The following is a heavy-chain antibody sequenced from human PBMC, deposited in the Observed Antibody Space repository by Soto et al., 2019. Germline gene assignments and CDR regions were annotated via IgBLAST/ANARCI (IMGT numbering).Heavy chain of an antibody. CDR2: ISGSGGST. CDR1: GCHFSRYA. J-gene: IGHJ6*02. D-gene: IGHD2-2*01. V-gene: IGHV3-23*01. Sequence: GGSLRLSGAASGCHFSRYAMSWVRQAPGKGLEWVSAISGSGGSTYYADSVKGRFTISRDNSKNTLYLQMNSLRAEDTAVYYCAKGYCSSTSCHGMDVWGQGTTVTVSS. CDR3: AKGYCSSTSCHGMDV.